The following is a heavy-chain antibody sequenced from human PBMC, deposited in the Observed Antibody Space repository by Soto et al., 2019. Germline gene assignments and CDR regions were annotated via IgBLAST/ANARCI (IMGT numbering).Heavy chain of an antibody. J-gene: IGHJ3*01. CDR2: IKEDGSEQ. CDR3: VRDGGREDSNTF. Sequence: EVQLVESGGDLVQPGGSLRLSCAISGVNINPYWMCWVRQAPGKGLEWVANIKEDGSEQYYGDSVEGRFTISRDHAKNSLFLQMNSLRVDDTAVYYCVRDGGREDSNTFWGQGTMVIVSS. V-gene: IGHV3-7*04. CDR1: GVNINPYW. D-gene: IGHD2-15*01.